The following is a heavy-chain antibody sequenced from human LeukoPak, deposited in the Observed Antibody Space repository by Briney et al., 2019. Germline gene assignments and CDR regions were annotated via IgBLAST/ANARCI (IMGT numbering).Heavy chain of an antibody. CDR1: GFTVSSNY. CDR2: IYSGGST. J-gene: IGHJ4*02. Sequence: PGGSLRLSCAASGFTVSSNYMSWVRQAPGKGLEWVSVIYSGGSTYYADFVKGRFTISRDNSKNTLYLQMNSLRAEDTAVYYCAKWGADEVIDYWGQGTLVTVSS. CDR3: AKWGADEVIDY. V-gene: IGHV3-53*01. D-gene: IGHD3-16*01.